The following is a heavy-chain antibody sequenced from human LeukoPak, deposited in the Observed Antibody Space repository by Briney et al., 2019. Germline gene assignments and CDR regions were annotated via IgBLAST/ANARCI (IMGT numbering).Heavy chain of an antibody. V-gene: IGHV3-7*05. CDR2: IKQDGSEK. Sequence: GGSLRLSCAASGFTFSRYWMTWVRQTPGKGLEWVANIKQDGSEKYYVDSLKGRFTISRDNAKNSLYLQMNSLRAEDTAVYYCASTGLEARYSYFDNWGQGTLATVSS. J-gene: IGHJ4*02. CDR3: ASTGLEARYSYFDN. D-gene: IGHD5-12*01. CDR1: GFTFSRYW.